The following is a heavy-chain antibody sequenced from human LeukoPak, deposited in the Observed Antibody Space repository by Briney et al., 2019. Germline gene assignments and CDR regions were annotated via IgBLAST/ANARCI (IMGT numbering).Heavy chain of an antibody. CDR1: GFTFSSYS. V-gene: IGHV3-48*04. D-gene: IGHD1-20*01. CDR3: ARDFDNWNDDSFDC. Sequence: GGSLRLSCAASGFTFSSYSMSWVRQAPGKGLEWVSYISSSSSTIYYADSVKGRFTISRDNAKNSLYLQMNSPRAEDTAVYYCARDFDNWNDDSFDCWGQGTLVTVSS. J-gene: IGHJ4*02. CDR2: ISSSSSTI.